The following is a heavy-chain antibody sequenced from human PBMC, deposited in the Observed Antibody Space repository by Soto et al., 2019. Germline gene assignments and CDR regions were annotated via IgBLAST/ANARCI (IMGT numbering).Heavy chain of an antibody. J-gene: IGHJ4*02. CDR2: ITGTASST. CDR1: GFRFSDFA. D-gene: IGHD5-12*01. CDR3: AKGAEGYVVSSLDS. Sequence: EVQLLESGGGFVQPGGSLRLSCAASGFRFSDFAMTWVRQAPGSGLEWVSAITGTASSTYYADSVKVRFTISRDNSKNTLYRKINSLRAEDTAIYYCAKGAEGYVVSSLDSWGQGTLVTVSS. V-gene: IGHV3-23*01.